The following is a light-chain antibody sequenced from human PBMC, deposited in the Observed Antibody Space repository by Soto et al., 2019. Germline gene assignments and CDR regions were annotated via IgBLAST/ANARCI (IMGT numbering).Light chain of an antibody. J-gene: IGLJ1*01. CDR2: ADS. CDR1: NIGSKS. V-gene: IGLV3-21*02. CDR3: QVWDYDTDHFV. Sequence: ELTQAPSVSVAPGQTARIGCGGDNIGSKSVHWYQQRPGQAPVLVVYADSDRPSGIPERFSGSNPGNTATLTISRVEAGDEADYYCQVWDYDTDHFVFGPGTKLTVL.